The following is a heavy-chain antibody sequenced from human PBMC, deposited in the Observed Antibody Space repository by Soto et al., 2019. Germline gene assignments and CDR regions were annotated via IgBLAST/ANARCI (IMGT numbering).Heavy chain of an antibody. CDR1: GGTFSSYT. CDR2: IIPILGIA. Sequence: ASVKASCKASGGTFSSYTISWVRQAPGQGLEWMGRIIPILGIANYAQKFQGRVTITADKSTSTAYMELSSLRSEDTAVYYCARTDSPFRGPLDYWGQGTLVTVSS. D-gene: IGHD3-10*01. CDR3: ARTDSPFRGPLDY. V-gene: IGHV1-69*02. J-gene: IGHJ4*02.